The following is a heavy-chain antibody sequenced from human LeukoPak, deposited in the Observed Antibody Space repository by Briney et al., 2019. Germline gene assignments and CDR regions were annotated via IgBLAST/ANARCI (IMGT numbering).Heavy chain of an antibody. CDR1: GGTFSSYA. V-gene: IGHV1-69*04. J-gene: IGHJ6*02. CDR3: AREGEYCSSTSCPYYYYYGMDV. D-gene: IGHD2-2*01. CDR2: IIPILGIA. Sequence: SVKVSCKASGGTFSSYAISWVRRAPGQGLEWMGRIIPILGIANYAQKFQGRVTITADKSTSTAYMELSSLRSEDTAVYYCAREGEYCSSTSCPYYYYYGMDVWGQGTTVTVSS.